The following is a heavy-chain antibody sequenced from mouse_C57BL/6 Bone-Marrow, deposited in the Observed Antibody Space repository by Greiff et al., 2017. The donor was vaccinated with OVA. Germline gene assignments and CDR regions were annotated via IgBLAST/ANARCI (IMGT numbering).Heavy chain of an antibody. Sequence: EVKLVESGGGLVKPGGSLKLSCAASGFTFSSYAMSWVRQTPEKRLEWVATISDGGSYTYYPDNVKGRFTISRDNAKNNLYLQMSHLKSEDTAMYYCAREGDYYGSSYLGSPYWGQGTSVTVSS. D-gene: IGHD1-1*01. J-gene: IGHJ4*01. V-gene: IGHV5-4*01. CDR3: AREGDYYGSSYLGSPY. CDR2: ISDGGSYT. CDR1: GFTFSSYA.